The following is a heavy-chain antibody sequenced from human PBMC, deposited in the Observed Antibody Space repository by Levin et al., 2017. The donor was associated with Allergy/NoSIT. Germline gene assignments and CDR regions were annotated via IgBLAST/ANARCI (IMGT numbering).Heavy chain of an antibody. V-gene: IGHV3-74*01. CDR2: INSDGSST. Sequence: RPGGSLRLSCAASGFTFSSYWMHWVRQAPGKGLVWVSRINSDGSSTTYADSVKGRFTISRDNAKNSLYLQMNSLRAEDTAVYYCASGGLRDGYNPLNYWGQGTLVTVSS. J-gene: IGHJ4*02. CDR1: GFTFSSYW. CDR3: ASGGLRDGYNPLNY. D-gene: IGHD5-24*01.